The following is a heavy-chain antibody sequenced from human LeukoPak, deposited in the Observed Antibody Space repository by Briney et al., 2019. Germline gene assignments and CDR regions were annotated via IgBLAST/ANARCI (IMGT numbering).Heavy chain of an antibody. J-gene: IGHJ6*03. D-gene: IGHD3-3*01. CDR3: ARGITSFWSGYYNGAGDYYYMDV. CDR2: IWYDGSNK. Sequence: GGSRRLSCAASGFTFSSYGMHWVRQAPGKGLEWVAVIWYDGSNKYYADSVKGRFTISRDNSKNTLYLQMNSLRAEDTAVYYCARGITSFWSGYYNGAGDYYYMDVWGKGTTVTVSS. CDR1: GFTFSSYG. V-gene: IGHV3-33*01.